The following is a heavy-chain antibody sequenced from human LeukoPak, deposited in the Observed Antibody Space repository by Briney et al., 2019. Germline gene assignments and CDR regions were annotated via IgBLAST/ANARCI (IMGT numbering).Heavy chain of an antibody. Sequence: RGSLRLSCAASGFTFSSYSMNWVRQAPGKGLEWVSSISSSSSYIYYADSVKGRFTISRDNAKNSLYLQMNSLRAEDTAVYYCARDSPTRFAYWGQGTLVTVSS. D-gene: IGHD1-26*01. CDR2: ISSSSSYI. CDR3: ARDSPTRFAY. CDR1: GFTFSSYS. J-gene: IGHJ4*02. V-gene: IGHV3-21*01.